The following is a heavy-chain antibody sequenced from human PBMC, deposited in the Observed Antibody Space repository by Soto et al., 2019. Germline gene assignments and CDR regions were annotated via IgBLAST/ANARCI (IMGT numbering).Heavy chain of an antibody. V-gene: IGHV4-30-2*01. J-gene: IGHJ6*02. CDR1: GGSISSGGYS. D-gene: IGHD1-1*01. Sequence: SETLSLTCAVSGGSISSGGYSWSWIRQPPGKGLEWIGYIYHSGSTYYNPSLKSRVTISVDRSKNQFSLKLSSVTAADTAVYYCARHVPERDYYYYGMDVWGQGTTVTVSS. CDR3: ARHVPERDYYYYGMDV. CDR2: IYHSGST.